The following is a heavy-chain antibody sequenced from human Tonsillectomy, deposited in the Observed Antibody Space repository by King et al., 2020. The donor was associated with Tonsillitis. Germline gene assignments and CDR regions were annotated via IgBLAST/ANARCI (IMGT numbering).Heavy chain of an antibody. V-gene: IGHV4-34*01. CDR2: INRSGTT. CDR1: DGSLSGDY. Sequence: VQLQQWGAGRLKPSETLSLTCAVDDGSLSGDYWSWIRQSPGKGLEWIGEINRSGTTNYNPSLKSRVTISVDTSKNRFSLKLSSVTAADTAVYYCARRRFGELFVRRYYMDVWGKGTTVTVSS. D-gene: IGHD3-10*01. CDR3: ARRRFGELFVRRYYMDV. J-gene: IGHJ6*03.